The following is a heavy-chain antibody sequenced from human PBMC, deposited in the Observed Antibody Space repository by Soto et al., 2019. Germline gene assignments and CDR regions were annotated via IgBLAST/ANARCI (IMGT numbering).Heavy chain of an antibody. CDR3: AKERFGHLWLEDYGMDV. D-gene: IGHD5-18*01. V-gene: IGHV3-30*18. Sequence: QVQLVESGGGVAQPGRSLRLSCAASGFTFSSYGMHWVRQAPGKGLEWVALISYDGTNKYYADSVKGRFTISRDNFKNTLYLQMNSLRAEDTAVYYCAKERFGHLWLEDYGMDVWGQGTTVTVSS. CDR2: ISYDGTNK. J-gene: IGHJ6*02. CDR1: GFTFSSYG.